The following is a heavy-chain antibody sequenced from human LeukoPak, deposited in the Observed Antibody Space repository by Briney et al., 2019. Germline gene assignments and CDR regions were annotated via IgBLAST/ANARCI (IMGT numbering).Heavy chain of an antibody. Sequence: ASVKVSCKASGYTFTSYGISWVRQAPGQGLEWMGWISAYNGNTNYAQKFQGRVTMTRDTSISTAYMELSRLRSDDTAVYYCARVLERVGATSCDAFDIWGQGTMVTVSS. V-gene: IGHV1-18*01. CDR1: GYTFTSYG. D-gene: IGHD1-26*01. CDR2: ISAYNGNT. J-gene: IGHJ3*02. CDR3: ARVLERVGATSCDAFDI.